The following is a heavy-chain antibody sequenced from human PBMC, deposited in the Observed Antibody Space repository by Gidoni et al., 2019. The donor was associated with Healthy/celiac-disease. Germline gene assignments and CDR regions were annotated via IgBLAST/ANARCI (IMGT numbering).Heavy chain of an antibody. CDR3: ARGFRKECVETTIENWFDP. CDR1: GGPISRGSYY. J-gene: IGHJ5*02. D-gene: IGHD3-3*01. Sequence: QVQLQESAPGLVKPSQTLSLTCTVSGGPISRGSYYWSWIRQPAGKGLEGIGRIYTSGSTNYNPSLKSRVTISVDTSKNQFSLKLSSVTAADTAVYYCARGFRKECVETTIENWFDPWGQGTLVTVSS. V-gene: IGHV4-61*02. CDR2: IYTSGST.